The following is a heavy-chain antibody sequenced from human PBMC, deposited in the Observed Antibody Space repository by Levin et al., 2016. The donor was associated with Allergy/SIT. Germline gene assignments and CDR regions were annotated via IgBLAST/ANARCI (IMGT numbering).Heavy chain of an antibody. CDR3: ARDLRLKQQPGG. D-gene: IGHD6-13*01. Sequence: GGSLRLSCTASGFTFNDYSMNWVRLAPDKGLEWVSSISSASSYISYADSVKGRFTISRDNTRNSLYLQMDSLRAEDTAVYYCARDLRLKQQPGGWGQGTLVTVSS. CDR1: GFTFNDYS. CDR2: ISSASSYI. V-gene: IGHV3-21*01. J-gene: IGHJ1*01.